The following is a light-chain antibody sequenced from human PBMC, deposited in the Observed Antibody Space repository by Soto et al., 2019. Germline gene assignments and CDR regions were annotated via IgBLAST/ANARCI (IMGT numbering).Light chain of an antibody. J-gene: IGLJ2*01. CDR1: SSNIGKNY. CDR2: DNN. CDR3: AAWDSSLRIVV. V-gene: IGLV1-51*01. Sequence: QSILTQPPSMSAAPGQRVTISCSGSSSNIGKNYVSRYQQLPGTAPKLLIYDNNDRLSGIPDRFSGSKSATSATLDIIGLQTGDEATYYCAAWDSSLRIVVFGGGTKLTVL.